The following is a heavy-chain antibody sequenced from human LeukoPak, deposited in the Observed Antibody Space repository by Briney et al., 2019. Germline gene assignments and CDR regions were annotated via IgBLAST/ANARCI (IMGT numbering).Heavy chain of an antibody. CDR2: IIPILGIA. Sequence: ASVKVSCKASGGTFSSYAISWVRQAPGQGLEWMGGIIPILGIANYAQKFQGRVTITADKSTSTAYMELSSLRSEDTAVYYCARVVVPGALDVGLYYFDYWGQGTLVTVSS. CDR3: ARVVVPGALDVGLYYFDY. V-gene: IGHV1-69*04. D-gene: IGHD2-2*01. CDR1: GGTFSSYA. J-gene: IGHJ4*02.